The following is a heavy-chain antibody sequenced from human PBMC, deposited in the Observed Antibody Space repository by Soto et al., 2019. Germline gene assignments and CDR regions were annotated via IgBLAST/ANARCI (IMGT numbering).Heavy chain of an antibody. CDR2: MNPNSVNT. Sequence: DSVKVSCKDSGFNFNIFDIYWVRQATGHGLEWMGWMNPNSVNTGYAQKLRGRVTMTRNTSNTTAYMELTSLTSDHTGVYFFSGGNVGHWGQGTL. CDR3: SGGNVGH. J-gene: IGHJ5*02. D-gene: IGHD1-1*01. V-gene: IGHV1-8*02. CDR1: GFNFNIFD.